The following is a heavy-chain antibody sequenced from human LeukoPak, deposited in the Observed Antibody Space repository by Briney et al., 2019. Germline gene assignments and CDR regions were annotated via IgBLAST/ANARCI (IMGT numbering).Heavy chain of an antibody. CDR3: AKEGRPGSIVVAGANWFDP. J-gene: IGHJ5*02. CDR2: ISYDGSNK. D-gene: IGHD6-19*01. Sequence: GRSLRLSCAASGFTFSSYGMHWVRQAPGKGLEWVAVISYDGSNKYYADSVKGRFTISRDNSKNTLYLQMNSLRAEDTAVYYCAKEGRPGSIVVAGANWFDPWGQGTLVTVSS. CDR1: GFTFSSYG. V-gene: IGHV3-30*18.